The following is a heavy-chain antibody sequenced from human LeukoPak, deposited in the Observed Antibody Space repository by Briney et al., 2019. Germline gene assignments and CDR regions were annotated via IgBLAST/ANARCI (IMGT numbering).Heavy chain of an antibody. J-gene: IGHJ4*02. Sequence: GGSLRLSCAASGFTFDDYAMHWVRQAPGKGLEWVSGITRDSGKIGYADSVRGRFTISRDNAKNSLYLQMNTLSAEDTALYYCAKDASSFHFDSNFHEWGQGTLVSVSS. V-gene: IGHV3-9*01. D-gene: IGHD4-11*01. CDR1: GFTFDDYA. CDR3: AKDASSFHFDSNFHE. CDR2: ITRDSGKI.